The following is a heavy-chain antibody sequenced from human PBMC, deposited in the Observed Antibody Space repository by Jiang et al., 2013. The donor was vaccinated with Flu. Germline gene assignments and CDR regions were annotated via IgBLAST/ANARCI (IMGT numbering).Heavy chain of an antibody. Sequence: GSGLVKPSETLSLTCTVSGGSISSGAYYWSWIRQHPGKGPEWIGNIDYSGSTDYNPSLKSRVTISVDMSKNQFSLKLSSVTAADTAVYYCARAGNGDYYYGMEVWGQGTKVTVSS. CDR3: ARAGNGDYYYGMEV. V-gene: IGHV4-31*03. J-gene: IGHJ6*02. CDR1: GGSISSGAYY. CDR2: IDYSGST. D-gene: IGHD1-1*01.